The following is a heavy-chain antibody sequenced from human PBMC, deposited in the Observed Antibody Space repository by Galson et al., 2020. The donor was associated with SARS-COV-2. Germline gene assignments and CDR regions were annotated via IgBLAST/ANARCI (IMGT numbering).Heavy chain of an antibody. D-gene: IGHD3-3*01. CDR2: IHYTGRT. CDR1: GDSIRSSNW. CDR3: ARGENADLRFGFRF. Sequence: SETLSLTCDVSGDSIRSSNWWSWVRQPPGKGLEWIGEIHYTGRTNYIPSLKSRVTISVDTSKNQFSLKLSSVTAADTAVYYCARGENADLRFGFRFWGRGTLVAVSS. J-gene: IGHJ4*02. V-gene: IGHV4-4*02.